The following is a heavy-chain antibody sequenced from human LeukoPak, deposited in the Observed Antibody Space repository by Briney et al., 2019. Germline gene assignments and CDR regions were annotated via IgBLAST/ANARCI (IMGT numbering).Heavy chain of an antibody. CDR1: GFTFSSYG. J-gene: IGHJ4*02. V-gene: IGHV3-30*02. D-gene: IGHD1-26*01. CDR2: IRYDGSNK. Sequence: TGGSLRLSCAASGFTFSSYGMHWVRQAPGKGLEWVAFIRYDGSNKYYADSVKGRFTISRDNSKNSLYLQMNSLRAEDTAVYYCARGPSGIPDYWGQGTLVTVSS. CDR3: ARGPSGIPDY.